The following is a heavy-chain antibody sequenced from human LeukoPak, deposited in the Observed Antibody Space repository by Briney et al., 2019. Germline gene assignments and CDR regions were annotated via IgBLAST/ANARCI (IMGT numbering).Heavy chain of an antibody. CDR1: GFTFRSSW. CDR3: AKDIRSYSSGWFDY. CDR2: IKEDGSSK. V-gene: IGHV3-7*03. Sequence: GGSLRLSCAASGFTFRSSWMSWVRQAPGKGLEWVATIKEDGSSKYYVDFVKGRLTISRDNAKNSLYLQMNSLRAEDTALYYCAKDIRSYSSGWFDYWGQGTLVTVSS. D-gene: IGHD6-19*01. J-gene: IGHJ5*01.